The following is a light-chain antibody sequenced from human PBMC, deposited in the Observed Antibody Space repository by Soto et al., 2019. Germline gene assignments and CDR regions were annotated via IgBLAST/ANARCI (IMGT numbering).Light chain of an antibody. Sequence: EIVLTQSPGTLSLSPGERATLSCRASQSVSSSYLAWYKQKPGQAPRLLIYGASSRATGIPDRFSGSGSGTDFTLTISRLEPEDLAVYYCQQYGSSRTFCQGTKVEIK. CDR2: GAS. V-gene: IGKV3-20*01. CDR3: QQYGSSRT. CDR1: QSVSSSY. J-gene: IGKJ1*01.